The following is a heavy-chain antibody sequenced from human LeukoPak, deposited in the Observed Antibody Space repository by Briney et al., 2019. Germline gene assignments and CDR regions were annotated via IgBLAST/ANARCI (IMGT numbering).Heavy chain of an antibody. CDR3: ARDRLPIAAAGTEGFDY. Sequence: GGSLRLSCAASGFTFSSYSMNWVRQAPGKGLEWVSSISSSSSYIYYADSVKGRFTISRDNAKNSLYLQMNSLRAEDTAVYYCARDRLPIAAAGTEGFDYWGQGTLVTVSS. V-gene: IGHV3-21*01. CDR2: ISSSSSYI. D-gene: IGHD6-13*01. CDR1: GFTFSSYS. J-gene: IGHJ4*02.